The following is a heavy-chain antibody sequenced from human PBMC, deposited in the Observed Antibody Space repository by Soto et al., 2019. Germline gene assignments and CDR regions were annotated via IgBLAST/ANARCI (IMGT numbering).Heavy chain of an antibody. CDR2: ISSSSSTI. CDR1: GFTFSSYI. J-gene: IGHJ5*02. D-gene: IGHD4-17*01. Sequence: GGSLRLSCAASGFTFSSYIMNLVRQAPGKGLEWVSYISSSSSTIYYADSVKGRFTISRDNAKNSLYLQMNSLRDEDTAVYYCAREPKGLPNWFDPWGQGTLVTVSS. CDR3: AREPKGLPNWFDP. V-gene: IGHV3-48*02.